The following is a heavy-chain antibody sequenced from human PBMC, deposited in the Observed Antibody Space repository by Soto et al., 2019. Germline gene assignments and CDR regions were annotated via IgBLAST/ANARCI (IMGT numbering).Heavy chain of an antibody. V-gene: IGHV1-8*01. D-gene: IGHD3-16*01. CDR1: GYTFTSYD. CDR3: ARERSGGARFDP. CDR2: MNPNSGNT. J-gene: IGHJ5*02. Sequence: QVQLVQSGAEVKKPGASVKVSCKASGYTFTSYDINWVRQATGQGLEWMGWMNPNSGNTGYAQKFQDRVTMARNTSRSPAYMALSSLSSKDTAVYCCARERSGGARFDPWGQGTLVTVPP.